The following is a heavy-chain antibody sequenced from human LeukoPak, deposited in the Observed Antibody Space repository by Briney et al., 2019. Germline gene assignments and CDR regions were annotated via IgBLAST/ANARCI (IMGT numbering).Heavy chain of an antibody. CDR1: GVTFRSCD. J-gene: IGHJ4*02. Sequence: GGSQSLYCSASGVTFRSCDIHWVREAAGEGLKYVSAINSDGDSTYYADSVKGRFTISRDNSKNTLYLQMSSLRPEDSAVYYCVKTPYSSTWYVGDSWGQGTLVTVSS. CDR3: VKTPYSSTWYVGDS. D-gene: IGHD2/OR15-2a*01. V-gene: IGHV3-64D*06. CDR2: INSDGDST.